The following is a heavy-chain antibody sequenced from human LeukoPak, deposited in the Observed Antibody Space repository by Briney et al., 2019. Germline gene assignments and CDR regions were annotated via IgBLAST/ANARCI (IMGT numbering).Heavy chain of an antibody. Sequence: SETLSLTCTVSGGSISGTYYWSWIRQPPGRGLEWIGYIYYTGTTDSNPSLKSRVTISLDTSKNQFSLNLSSVTAADTAVYYCARASTPLAFDIWGQGTMVTVSS. J-gene: IGHJ3*02. V-gene: IGHV4-59*08. CDR3: ARASTPLAFDI. D-gene: IGHD2-2*01. CDR1: GGSISGTYY. CDR2: IYYTGTT.